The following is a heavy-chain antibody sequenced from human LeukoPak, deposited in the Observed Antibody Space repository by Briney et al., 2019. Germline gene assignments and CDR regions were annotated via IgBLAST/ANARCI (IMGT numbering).Heavy chain of an antibody. Sequence: ASVKVSCKASGGTFSSYAISWVRQAPGQGLEWMGGIIPIFGTANYAQKFQGRVTMTRDTSTSTVYMELSSLRSEDTAVYYCAGAGTTDKLGYYGMDVWGKGTTVTVSS. D-gene: IGHD1-1*01. CDR3: AGAGTTDKLGYYGMDV. V-gene: IGHV1-69*05. CDR1: GGTFSSYA. CDR2: IIPIFGTA. J-gene: IGHJ6*04.